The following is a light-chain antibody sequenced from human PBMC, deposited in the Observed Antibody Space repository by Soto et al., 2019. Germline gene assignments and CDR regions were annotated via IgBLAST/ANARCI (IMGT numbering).Light chain of an antibody. Sequence: QPVLTQPASVSGSPGQSITISCAGTSSDVGGYNYVYWYQQHPGKAPKLMIYEVTKRPSGVPDRFSGSKSGNTASLTVSGLQAEDEADYYCSSYADSNSYVFGTGTKLTVL. CDR1: SSDVGGYNY. CDR3: SSYADSNSYV. CDR2: EVT. J-gene: IGLJ1*01. V-gene: IGLV2-8*01.